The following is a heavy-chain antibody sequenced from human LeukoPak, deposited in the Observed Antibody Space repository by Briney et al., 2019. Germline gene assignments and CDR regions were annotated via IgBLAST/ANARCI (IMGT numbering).Heavy chain of an antibody. Sequence: GGSLRLSRTASGFSISRDSMNWVRQAPGKGLEWVSYINGGSSPIYYADSVRGRFTISRDNAKNSLYLQMNSLRAEDTAVYYCVRDNPRCCGVVPANIDDYWGQGTLVTVSS. V-gene: IGHV3-48*01. CDR3: VRDNPRCCGVVPANIDDY. D-gene: IGHD2-15*01. CDR2: INGGSSPI. J-gene: IGHJ4*02. CDR1: GFSISRDS.